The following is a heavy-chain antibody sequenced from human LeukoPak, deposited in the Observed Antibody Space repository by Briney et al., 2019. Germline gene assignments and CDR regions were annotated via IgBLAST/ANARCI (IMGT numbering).Heavy chain of an antibody. CDR3: AKDRGSYGWFDP. CDR2: ISGSGGST. J-gene: IGHJ5*02. CDR1: GFTFSSYA. V-gene: IGHV3-23*01. D-gene: IGHD1-26*01. Sequence: GGSLRLSCAASGFTFSSYAMSWVRQAPGKGLEWVSAISGSGGSTYYADSVKGRFTISRDNSKNTLHLQMNSLRAEDTAVYYCAKDRGSYGWFDPWGQGTLVTVSS.